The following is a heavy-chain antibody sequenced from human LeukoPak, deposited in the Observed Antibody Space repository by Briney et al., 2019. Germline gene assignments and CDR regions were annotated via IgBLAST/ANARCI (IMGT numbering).Heavy chain of an antibody. D-gene: IGHD6-19*01. CDR2: IGPAGDT. CDR3: ARVRISAWTLDY. V-gene: IGHV3-13*01. J-gene: IGHJ4*02. Sequence: GGSLRLSCAASGFTLSTYNMHWVRQATGKGLEWVSAIGPAGDTYYSGSVKGRFTISRENAKNSLYLQMNSMRAGDTAVYYCARVRISAWTLDYWGQGALVTVSS. CDR1: GFTLSTYN.